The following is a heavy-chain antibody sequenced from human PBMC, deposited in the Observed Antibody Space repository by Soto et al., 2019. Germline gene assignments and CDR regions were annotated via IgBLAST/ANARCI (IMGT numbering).Heavy chain of an antibody. CDR2: IIPIFGTG. Sequence: QVQLVQSGAEVKKPGSSVKVSCKASGGTFSSYAINWVRQAPGQGLEWMGGIIPIFGTGDYAQRFQGRVTITADESTSTAYMELSSLRSDDTAVYYCAIVAAAGTWWFDPWGQGTLVTVSS. V-gene: IGHV1-69*12. J-gene: IGHJ5*02. CDR3: AIVAAAGTWWFDP. D-gene: IGHD6-13*01. CDR1: GGTFSSYA.